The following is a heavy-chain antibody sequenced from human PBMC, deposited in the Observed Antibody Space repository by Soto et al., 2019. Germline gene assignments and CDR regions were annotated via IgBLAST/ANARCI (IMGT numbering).Heavy chain of an antibody. CDR1: GYTFTGYY. J-gene: IGHJ4*02. Sequence: QVQLVQSGAEVKKPGASVKVSCKASGYTFTGYYMHWVRQAPGQGLEWMGWINPNSGGTNYAQKCQGRITMTRDTSISTASMELSRMRSDDTAVYYCARENYSRRIAAAGRTLGYWGQGTLVTVSS. CDR3: ARENYSRRIAAAGRTLGY. D-gene: IGHD6-13*01. CDR2: INPNSGGT. V-gene: IGHV1-2*02.